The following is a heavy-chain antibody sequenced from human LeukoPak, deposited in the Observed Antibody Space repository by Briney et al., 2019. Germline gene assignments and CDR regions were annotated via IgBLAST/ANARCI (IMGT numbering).Heavy chain of an antibody. V-gene: IGHV1-2*02. CDR3: AGLSGVAARPGWVDP. Sequence: GASVKVSCKASRYTFTDYYIHWVRQAPGQGLEWMGWIDPKSGGTNYAQNFQGRVTMTRDTSISTAYMEVSSLRSDDTAMYYCAGLSGVAARPGWVDPWGQGTLVSVSS. J-gene: IGHJ5*02. CDR1: RYTFTDYY. D-gene: IGHD6-6*01. CDR2: IDPKSGGT.